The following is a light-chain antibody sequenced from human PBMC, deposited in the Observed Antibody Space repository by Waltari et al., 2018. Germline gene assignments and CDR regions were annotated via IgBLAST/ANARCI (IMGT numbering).Light chain of an antibody. J-gene: IGLJ3*02. CDR3: SSYTSSSTLKV. V-gene: IGLV2-14*01. CDR1: SSDVGGYNY. CDR2: EVS. Sequence: QSALTQPASVSGSPGQSITISCTGTSSDVGGYNYVSWYQQHPGKAPKLMIYEVSNRPSGVSNRFSGSKSGNTASLTISGLQAEDEADYYCSSYTSSSTLKVFGGG.